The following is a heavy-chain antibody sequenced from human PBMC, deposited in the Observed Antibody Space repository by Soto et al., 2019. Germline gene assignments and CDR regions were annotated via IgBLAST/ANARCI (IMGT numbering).Heavy chain of an antibody. J-gene: IGHJ4*02. CDR3: VRSAPYDY. CDR2: INPNGGST. Sequence: QVQLMQSGAEVKKPGASVRVSCKASGYTFTNYYVHWVRQAPGQGLEWMGFINPNGGSTTYAQKFQGRFTVTTDTSTRTVYMQLSSLRSEDTAVFYCVRSAPYDYRGQGTLVTVSS. V-gene: IGHV1-46*01. CDR1: GYTFTNYY.